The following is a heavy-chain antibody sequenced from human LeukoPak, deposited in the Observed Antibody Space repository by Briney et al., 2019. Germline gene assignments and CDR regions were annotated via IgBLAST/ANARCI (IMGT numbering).Heavy chain of an antibody. CDR2: IYYSGST. J-gene: IGHJ6*03. CDR1: GGSISSYY. V-gene: IGHV4-59*01. D-gene: IGHD5-18*01. CDR3: ARGHRGQLDYYYYYYMDV. Sequence: SETLSLTCTVSGGSISSYYWSWIRQPPGKGLEWIAYIYYSGSTNYNPSLKSRVTISVDTSKNQFSLKLSSVAAADTAVYYCARGHRGQLDYYYYYYMDVWGKGTTVTVSS.